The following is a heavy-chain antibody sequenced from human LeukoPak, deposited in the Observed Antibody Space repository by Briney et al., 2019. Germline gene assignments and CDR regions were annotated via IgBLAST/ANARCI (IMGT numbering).Heavy chain of an antibody. V-gene: IGHV3-21*01. Sequence: GGSLRLSCAASGFTFSSYSMNWVRQAPGKGLERVSSISSSSSSYIYYADSVKGRFTISRDNAKNTLYLQMNSLRAEDTAVYYCARGCSSPSCFLLSPNWFDPWGQGTLVTVSS. CDR3: ARGCSSPSCFLLSPNWFDP. CDR1: GFTFSSYS. D-gene: IGHD2-2*01. J-gene: IGHJ5*02. CDR2: ISSSSSSYI.